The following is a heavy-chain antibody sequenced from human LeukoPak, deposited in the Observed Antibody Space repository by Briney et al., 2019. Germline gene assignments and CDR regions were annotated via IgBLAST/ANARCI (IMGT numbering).Heavy chain of an antibody. D-gene: IGHD3-22*01. Sequence: SETLSLTCTVSGYSISSGYYWGWIRQPPGKGLEWIGSIYHSGSTYYSPSLKSRVTISVDTSKNQFSLKLSSVTAADTAVYYCASLASYGSGYSLDRYYFDYWGQGTLVTVSS. CDR2: IYHSGST. V-gene: IGHV4-38-2*02. CDR1: GYSISSGYY. J-gene: IGHJ4*02. CDR3: ASLASYGSGYSLDRYYFDY.